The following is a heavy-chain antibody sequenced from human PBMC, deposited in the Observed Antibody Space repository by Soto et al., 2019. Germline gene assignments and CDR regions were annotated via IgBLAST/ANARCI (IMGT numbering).Heavy chain of an antibody. CDR2: INHSGST. D-gene: IGHD6-13*01. V-gene: IGHV4-34*01. CDR3: ASQSIAAAGTWFDP. Sequence: SETQSLTCTVYGGSFSGYYLSWIRQPPGKGLEWIGEINHSGSTNYNPSLKSRVTISVDTSKNQFSLKLSSVTAADTAVYYCASQSIAAAGTWFDPWGQGTLVTVSS. CDR1: GGSFSGYY. J-gene: IGHJ5*02.